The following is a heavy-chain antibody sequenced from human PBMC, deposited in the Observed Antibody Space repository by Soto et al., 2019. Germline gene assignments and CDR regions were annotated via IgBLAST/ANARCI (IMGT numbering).Heavy chain of an antibody. Sequence: ASVKVSCKASGYTFTSYAMLWVRQAPGQRLEWMGWINAGNGNTKYSQKFQGRVTITRDTSASTAYMELSSLRSEDTAVYYCASGGKVDYWGQGTLVTVSS. D-gene: IGHD2-15*01. J-gene: IGHJ4*02. CDR1: GYTFTSYA. CDR2: INAGNGNT. CDR3: ASGGKVDY. V-gene: IGHV1-3*01.